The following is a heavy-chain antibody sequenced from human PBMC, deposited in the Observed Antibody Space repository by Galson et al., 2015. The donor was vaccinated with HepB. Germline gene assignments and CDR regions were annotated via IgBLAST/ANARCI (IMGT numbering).Heavy chain of an antibody. J-gene: IGHJ6*02. CDR2: INSDGSST. CDR3: AREDGYYDILTGYQYYYYGMDV. D-gene: IGHD3-9*01. CDR1: GFTFSSYW. Sequence: SLRLSCAASGFTFSSYWMHWVRQAPGKGLVWVSRINSDGSSTSYADSVKGRFTISRDNAQNTLYLQMNSLRAEDTAVYYCAREDGYYDILTGYQYYYYGMDVWGQGTTVTVSS. V-gene: IGHV3-74*01.